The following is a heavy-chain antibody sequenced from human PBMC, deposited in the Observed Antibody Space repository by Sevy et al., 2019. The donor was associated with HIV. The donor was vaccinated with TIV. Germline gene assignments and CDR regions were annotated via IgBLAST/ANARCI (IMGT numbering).Heavy chain of an antibody. CDR1: GFTFSSYG. Sequence: GGSLRLSCAASGFTFSSYGMHWVRQAPGKGLEWVAIIWYDGSNKYDVDSVKGRFTISRDNSKNTLYLQMNSLRAEDTAVYYCARERLAVAGIGYYFDYWGQGTLVTVSS. CDR2: IWYDGSNK. D-gene: IGHD6-19*01. CDR3: ARERLAVAGIGYYFDY. J-gene: IGHJ4*02. V-gene: IGHV3-33*01.